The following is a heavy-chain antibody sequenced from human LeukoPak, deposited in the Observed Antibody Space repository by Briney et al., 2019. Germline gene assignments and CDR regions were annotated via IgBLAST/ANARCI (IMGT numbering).Heavy chain of an antibody. CDR3: AKDVGSSWTSYYYYYGMDV. CDR2: ISGSGGST. V-gene: IGHV3-23*01. D-gene: IGHD6-13*01. Sequence: PGGSLRLSCAASGFTFSSYAMSWVRQAPGKGLEWVSAISGSGGSTYYADSVKGRFTISRDNSKNTLYLQMNSLRAEDTAVYYCAKDVGSSWTSYYYYYGMDVWGQGTTVTVSS. J-gene: IGHJ6*02. CDR1: GFTFSSYA.